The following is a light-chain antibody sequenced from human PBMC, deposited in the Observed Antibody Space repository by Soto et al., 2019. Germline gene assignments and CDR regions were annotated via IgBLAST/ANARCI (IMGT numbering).Light chain of an antibody. CDR3: QQYNSWPPFT. Sequence: EIVLTQSPGTLSLSSGERATLSCRASQSVSSSYLAWYQQKPGQAPRLLIYGASSRATGIPDRFSGSASGTDFTLTISCLQSVDFAVYPCQQYNSWPPFTFGPVTKVESK. V-gene: IGKV3-20*01. CDR1: QSVSSSY. CDR2: GAS. J-gene: IGKJ3*01.